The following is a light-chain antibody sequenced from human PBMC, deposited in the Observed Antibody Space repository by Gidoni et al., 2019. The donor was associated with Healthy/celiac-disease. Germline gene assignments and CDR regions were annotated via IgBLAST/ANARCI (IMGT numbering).Light chain of an antibody. V-gene: IGKV3-11*01. CDR2: YAS. CDR3: QQRSNWRSLT. J-gene: IGKJ4*01. Sequence: EIALTQSPATLSLSPGERATLSCRASQSVSSYLAWYQQKPGQAPRLLIYYASNRATGIPARFSGSGSGTDFTLTISSLEPADFAVYYCQQRSNWRSLTFGGXTKVEIK. CDR1: QSVSSY.